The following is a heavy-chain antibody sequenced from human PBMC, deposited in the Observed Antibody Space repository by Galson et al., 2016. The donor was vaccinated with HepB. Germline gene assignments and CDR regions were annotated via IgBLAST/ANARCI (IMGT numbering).Heavy chain of an antibody. D-gene: IGHD3-10*01. Sequence: SLRLSCAASGFTFSSHAFHWVRQAPGKGLQWVAVIWYDGGKKYYADFVKGRFTVSRDDSKNTVYLQMNSLRGEDTAVYYCARGDYYGSGNYSNWFDPWGQGTLVTVSS. CDR2: IWYDGGKK. V-gene: IGHV3-33*01. CDR1: GFTFSSHA. CDR3: ARGDYYGSGNYSNWFDP. J-gene: IGHJ5*02.